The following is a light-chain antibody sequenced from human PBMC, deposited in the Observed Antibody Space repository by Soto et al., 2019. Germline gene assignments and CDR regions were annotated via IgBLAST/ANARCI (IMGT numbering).Light chain of an antibody. J-gene: IGKJ5*01. V-gene: IGKV3-20*01. Sequence: EIVLTQSPGTLSLFPGERAPLSXSASLSGSRXYLAWYQQKXGQAPRXXIYGASSRETGIPDRFSGSGSGTDFTLTISRLEPEDFAVYYCQQYGSSPFPFGQGTRLEIK. CDR3: QQYGSSPFP. CDR1: LSGSRXY. CDR2: GAS.